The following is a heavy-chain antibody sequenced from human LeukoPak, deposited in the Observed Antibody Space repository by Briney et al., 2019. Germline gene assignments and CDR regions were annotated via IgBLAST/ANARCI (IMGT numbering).Heavy chain of an antibody. CDR3: ARGSHGVAATDTPFDY. CDR1: GFTFSSYS. D-gene: IGHD6-25*01. V-gene: IGHV3-21*05. CDR2: ISSSSTI. Sequence: GGSLRLSCAASGFTFSSYSMNRVRQAPGKGLEWVSYISSSSTIYYADSVRGRFAISRDNAKNSLYLQVNSLRAEDTAVYYCARGSHGVAATDTPFDYWGQGTLVTVSS. J-gene: IGHJ4*02.